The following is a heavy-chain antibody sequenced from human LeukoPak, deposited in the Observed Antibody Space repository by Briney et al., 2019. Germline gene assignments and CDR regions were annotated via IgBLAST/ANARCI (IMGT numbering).Heavy chain of an antibody. CDR3: ARGRIYYGSGPLLY. CDR1: GGSFTSYS. D-gene: IGHD3-10*01. CDR2: LNHNGNT. V-gene: IGHV4-34*01. Sequence: SETLSLTCAVYGGSFTSYSWRWIRQSPTKGLEWIGELNHNGNTYYNPSLKSRVIISVDTSKNQFSLNLTSVTAADTAVYYCARGRIYYGSGPLLYWGQGSLVTVSS. J-gene: IGHJ4*02.